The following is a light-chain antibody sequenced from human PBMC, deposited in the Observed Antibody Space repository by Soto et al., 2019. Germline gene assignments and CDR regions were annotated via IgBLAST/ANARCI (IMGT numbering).Light chain of an antibody. CDR3: QQYGSAPPMYT. V-gene: IGKV3-20*01. CDR1: QSVNSRF. Sequence: EIVLTQSPGTLSLSPGERATLSCRASQSVNSRFLAWYQQKPGQAPRLLMYGASTRATGIPDRFSGSGSGADFTLTISRLEPEEVAVYYGQQYGSAPPMYTFGQGTKLEIK. J-gene: IGKJ2*01. CDR2: GAS.